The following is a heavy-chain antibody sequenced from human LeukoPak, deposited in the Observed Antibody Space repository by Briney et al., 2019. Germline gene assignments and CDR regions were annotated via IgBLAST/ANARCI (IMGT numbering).Heavy chain of an antibody. CDR1: GFTISSNG. D-gene: IGHD3-9*01. CDR2: ISATGGTI. CDR3: ARYYPDGGGGRYFDWLPVF. Sequence: WGSLCLSCAASGFTISSNGMNWVRQAPGQGQGWGSYISATGGTISYADSVKGRFTISRDNAKNSLYLQMNRLRVEDTALYSCARYYPDGGGGRYFDWLPVFWGQGPLVTVSA. J-gene: IGHJ4*02. V-gene: IGHV3-48*04.